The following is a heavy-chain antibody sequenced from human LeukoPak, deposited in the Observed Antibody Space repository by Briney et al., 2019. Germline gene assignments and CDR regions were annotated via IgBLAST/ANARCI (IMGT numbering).Heavy chain of an antibody. CDR1: GGSISSGGYY. V-gene: IGHV4-31*03. CDR3: ARDPLGLTGDRGY. CDR2: IYYSGST. D-gene: IGHD7-27*01. J-gene: IGHJ4*02. Sequence: SETLSLTYTVSGGSISSGGYYWSWIRQHPGKGLEWIGYIYYSGSTYYNPSLKSRVTISVDTSKNQFSLKLSSVTAADTAVYYCARDPLGLTGDRGYWGQGTLVTVSS.